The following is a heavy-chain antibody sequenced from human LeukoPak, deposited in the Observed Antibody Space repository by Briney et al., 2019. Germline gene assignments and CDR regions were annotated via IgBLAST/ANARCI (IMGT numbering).Heavy chain of an antibody. CDR3: AKISGYYPFDY. Sequence: GGTLRLSCAASGFTFSSYGMSWVRQAPGKGLEWVSGISGSGGSTYYADSVKGRFTISRDNSKNTLYLQMNNLRAEDTALYYCAKISGYYPFDYWGQGTLVTVSS. J-gene: IGHJ4*02. D-gene: IGHD3-22*01. CDR2: ISGSGGST. V-gene: IGHV3-23*01. CDR1: GFTFSSYG.